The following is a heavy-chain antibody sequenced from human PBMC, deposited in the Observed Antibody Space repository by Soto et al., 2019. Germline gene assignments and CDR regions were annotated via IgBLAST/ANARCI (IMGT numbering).Heavy chain of an antibody. J-gene: IGHJ4*02. Sequence: VQLVQSGAEVKKPGSSVKVSCKASGGTFSSYTISWVRQAPGQGLEWMGRIIPILGIANYAQKFQGRVTITADKSTSTAYMELSSLRSEDTAVYYCARDRGDIVVVVAALDYWGQGTLVTVSS. CDR1: GGTFSSYT. V-gene: IGHV1-69*08. CDR2: IIPILGIA. CDR3: ARDRGDIVVVVAALDY. D-gene: IGHD2-15*01.